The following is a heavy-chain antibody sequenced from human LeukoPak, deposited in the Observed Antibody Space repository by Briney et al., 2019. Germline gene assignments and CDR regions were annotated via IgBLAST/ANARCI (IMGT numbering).Heavy chain of an antibody. Sequence: GGSLRLSCAASGFTFSSYAMSWVRQAPGKGLEWVSAISGSGGSTYYADSVKGRFTISRDNSKNTLYLQMNSLRAEDTAVYCCAKDWAPDDSNDYWGQGTLVTVSS. CDR3: AKDWAPDDSNDY. D-gene: IGHD1-1*01. CDR2: ISGSGGST. J-gene: IGHJ4*02. CDR1: GFTFSSYA. V-gene: IGHV3-23*01.